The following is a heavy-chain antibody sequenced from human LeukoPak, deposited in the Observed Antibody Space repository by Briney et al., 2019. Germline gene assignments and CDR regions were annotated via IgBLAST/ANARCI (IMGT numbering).Heavy chain of an antibody. Sequence: GGSLRLSCAASGFTFSSYAMHWVRQAPGKGLEWVAVISYDGSNKYYADSVKGRFTISRDNAKNSLYLQMNSLRAEDTAVYYCARGVLANWFDSWGQGTLVTVSS. D-gene: IGHD6-6*01. V-gene: IGHV3-30*04. CDR2: ISYDGSNK. CDR1: GFTFSSYA. J-gene: IGHJ5*01. CDR3: ARGVLANWFDS.